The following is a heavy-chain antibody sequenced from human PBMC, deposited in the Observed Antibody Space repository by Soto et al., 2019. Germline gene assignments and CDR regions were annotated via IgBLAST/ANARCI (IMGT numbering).Heavy chain of an antibody. CDR2: IYYSGST. V-gene: IGHV4-59*08. Sequence: QVQLQESGPGLVKPSETLSLTCTVSGGSISSYYWSWIRQPPGKGLEWIGYIYYSGSTNYNPSLKSRVTQPVDTSKNQFSLNLSSVTAADTAVYYCARFNWYFDLWGRGTLVTVSS. CDR3: ARFNWYFDL. J-gene: IGHJ2*01. CDR1: GGSISSYY.